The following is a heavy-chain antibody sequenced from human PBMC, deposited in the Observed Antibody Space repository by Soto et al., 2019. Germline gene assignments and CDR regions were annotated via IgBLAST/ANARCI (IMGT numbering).Heavy chain of an antibody. D-gene: IGHD6-13*01. V-gene: IGHV4-31*03. Sequence: PSETLSLTCTVSGGSISSGGYYWSWIRQHPGKGLERIGYIYYSGSTYYNPSLKSRVTISVDTSKNQFSLKLSSVTAADTAVYYCARAHSNTIYYYYMDVWGKGTTVTVSS. CDR2: IYYSGST. J-gene: IGHJ6*03. CDR3: ARAHSNTIYYYYMDV. CDR1: GGSISSGGYY.